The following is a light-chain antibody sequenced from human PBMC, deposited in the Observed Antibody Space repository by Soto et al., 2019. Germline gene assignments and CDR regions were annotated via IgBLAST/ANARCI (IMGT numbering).Light chain of an antibody. Sequence: QSALTQPASVSGSPGQSITISCTGTSSDIGGYNYVSWYQQHPGKAPKLMIYXXXXXXXXXXXXXXXXKSGNTASLTISGXXXXXXXXXXCSSYTSSSTPYVFGTGTKLTVL. CDR1: SSDIGGYNY. V-gene: IGLV2-14*01. CDR3: SSYTSSSTPYV. CDR2: XXX. J-gene: IGLJ1*01.